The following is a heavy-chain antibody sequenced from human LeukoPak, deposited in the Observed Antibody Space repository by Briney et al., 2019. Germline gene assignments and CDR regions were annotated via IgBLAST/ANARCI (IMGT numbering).Heavy chain of an antibody. D-gene: IGHD2-2*01. J-gene: IGHJ4*02. CDR3: ASQPAAADVDY. Sequence: PGGSLRLSCAASGFRFSSYWMTWVRQAPGKGLKWVANIKQDGSEKSYVDSVKGRFTISRDNAKNSLYLQMNSLRADDTGVYYCASQPAAADVDYWGQGTLVTVSS. V-gene: IGHV3-7*03. CDR1: GFRFSSYW. CDR2: IKQDGSEK.